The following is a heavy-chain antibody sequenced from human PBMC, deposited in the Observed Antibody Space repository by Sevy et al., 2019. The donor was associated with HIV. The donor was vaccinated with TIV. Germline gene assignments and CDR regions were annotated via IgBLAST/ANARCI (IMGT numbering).Heavy chain of an antibody. J-gene: IGHJ3*02. D-gene: IGHD3-10*01. CDR2: VYYTGGT. V-gene: IGHV4-59*08. CDR3: ARRNYFDI. Sequence: SETLSLTCTVSGGSINSDHWNWIRQPPGKGLEWIGYVYYTGGTNYNPSLKNRVTISVDRTKNQFSLKLTSVTAADTALYYCARRNYFDIWGQGTMVTVSS. CDR1: GGSINSDH.